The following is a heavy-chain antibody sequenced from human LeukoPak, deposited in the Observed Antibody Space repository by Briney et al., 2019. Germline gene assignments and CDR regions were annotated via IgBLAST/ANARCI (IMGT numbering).Heavy chain of an antibody. CDR2: IYYSGST. J-gene: IGHJ4*02. V-gene: IGHV4-59*08. D-gene: IGHD1-26*01. CDR3: ARHLGAERLGY. CDR1: GGSISSYY. Sequence: SETLSLTCTVSGGSISSYYWSWIRQPPGKGLEWIGYIYYSGSTNYNPSLKSRVTISVDTSKNQFSLKLSSVTAADTAVYYCARHLGAERLGYWGQGTLVTVSS.